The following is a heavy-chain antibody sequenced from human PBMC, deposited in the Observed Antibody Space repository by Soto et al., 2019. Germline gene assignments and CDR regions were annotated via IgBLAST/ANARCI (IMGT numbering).Heavy chain of an antibody. V-gene: IGHV3-53*04. CDR2: IYSGGTT. Sequence: LRLSCAASGFTVSNNYMSWVRQAPGKGLEWVSVIYSGGTTYYAESVKGRFTISRHNSKNTMFLQMNSLREEDTAVYYCAREGPSSAYPLDYWGQGTLVTVSS. CDR3: AREGPSSAYPLDY. D-gene: IGHD3-22*01. CDR1: GFTVSNNY. J-gene: IGHJ4*02.